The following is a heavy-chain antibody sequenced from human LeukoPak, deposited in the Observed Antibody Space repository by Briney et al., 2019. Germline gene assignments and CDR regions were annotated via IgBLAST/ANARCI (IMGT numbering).Heavy chain of an antibody. Sequence: SETLSLTCAVYGESLSKYYWTWIRHSPGKGLEWIGEINHRGSTNHNPSLKSRVTLSVDTSKHQFSLKLTSVTAADAAVYYCASSVGSTDYWGQGTLVTVSS. CDR3: ASSVGSTDY. CDR1: GESLSKYY. CDR2: INHRGST. V-gene: IGHV4-34*01. D-gene: IGHD1-26*01. J-gene: IGHJ4*02.